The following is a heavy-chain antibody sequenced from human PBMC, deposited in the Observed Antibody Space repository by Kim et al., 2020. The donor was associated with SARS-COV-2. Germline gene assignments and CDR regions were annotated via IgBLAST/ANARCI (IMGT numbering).Heavy chain of an antibody. CDR1: GFTFSDYA. V-gene: IGHV3-23*01. D-gene: IGHD1-26*01. Sequence: GGSLRLSCAASGFTFSDYAMSWVRQAPGKGLEWVSSLSGSGETTYYADSVKGRFTTSRDNSKNTLSLQMNSLRAEDTAVYYCAKDYGGRYYTGYFDYWGQGTLVTVSS. CDR3: AKDYGGRYYTGYFDY. CDR2: LSGSGETT. J-gene: IGHJ4*02.